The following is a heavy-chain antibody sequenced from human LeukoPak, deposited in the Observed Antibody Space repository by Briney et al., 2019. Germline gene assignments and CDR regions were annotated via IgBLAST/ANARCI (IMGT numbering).Heavy chain of an antibody. CDR3: ARDPDGDQDFDY. J-gene: IGHJ4*02. V-gene: IGHV3-48*01. CDR2: TSVNGAVT. Sequence: GGSLRLSCAASGFSISDYGVNWVRRARGKGLEWLSHTSVNGAVTSYADSVKGRFTISSGTAKNSLYLQLNSLTVGDTAIYYCARDPDGDQDFDYWGRGTLVTVSS. CDR1: GFSISDYG. D-gene: IGHD4-17*01.